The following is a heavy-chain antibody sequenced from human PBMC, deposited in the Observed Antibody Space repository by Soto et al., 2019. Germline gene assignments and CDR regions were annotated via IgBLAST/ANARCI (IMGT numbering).Heavy chain of an antibody. D-gene: IGHD5-18*01. V-gene: IGHV4-31*03. CDR3: ARSGYSYGPNPLLY. J-gene: IGHJ4*02. CDR1: GGSISSGGYY. Sequence: QVQLQESGPGLVKPSQTLSLTCTVSGGSISSGGYYWSWIRQHPGKGLEWIGYIYYSGSTYYNPSLTSRVTISVDASKNQFSLKLSSVTAADTAVYYCARSGYSYGPNPLLYCGQGTLGTVSS. CDR2: IYYSGST.